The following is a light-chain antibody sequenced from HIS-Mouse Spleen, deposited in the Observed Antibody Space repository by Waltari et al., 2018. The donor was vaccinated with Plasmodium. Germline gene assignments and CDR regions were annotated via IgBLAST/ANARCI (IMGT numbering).Light chain of an antibody. J-gene: IGKJ2*01. V-gene: IGKV3-20*01. CDR1: QSVSSSY. Sequence: ELVLTQSPGTLSLSPGDRATLSCRASQSVSSSYLAWYQQKPGQAPRLLIYGASSRATGIPDRFSGSGSGTDFTLTISRLEPEDFAVYYCQQYGSSPYTFG. CDR2: GAS. CDR3: QQYGSSPYT.